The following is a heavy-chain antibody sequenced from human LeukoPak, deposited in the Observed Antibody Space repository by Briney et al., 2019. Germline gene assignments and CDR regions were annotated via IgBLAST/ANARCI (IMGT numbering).Heavy chain of an antibody. J-gene: IGHJ4*02. Sequence: GGSLRLSCAASGFIFSSSAMSWVRQAPGKGLEWVSAISNNGGYTYYADSVQGRFTISRDNSKSTLCLQMNSLRAEDTAVYYCAKQLGYRSDGSCYFPYWGQGTLVTVSS. V-gene: IGHV3-23*01. CDR3: AKQLGYRSDGSCYFPY. CDR2: ISNNGGYT. D-gene: IGHD2-15*01. CDR1: GFIFSSSA.